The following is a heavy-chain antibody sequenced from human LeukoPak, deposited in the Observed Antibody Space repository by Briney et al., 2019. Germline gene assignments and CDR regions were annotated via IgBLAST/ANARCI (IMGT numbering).Heavy chain of an antibody. Sequence: PSETLSLTCAVSGLSISSNTYYWGWIRQPPGKGLEWIGSIYHTGGTYNNPSLKSRVTMSIDMSKNQFSLSLTSVTAADAAVYYCSGERAGTTVDYWGQGTLVTVSS. V-gene: IGHV4-39*07. CDR1: GLSISSNTYY. CDR2: IYHTGGT. D-gene: IGHD6-13*01. J-gene: IGHJ4*02. CDR3: SGERAGTTVDY.